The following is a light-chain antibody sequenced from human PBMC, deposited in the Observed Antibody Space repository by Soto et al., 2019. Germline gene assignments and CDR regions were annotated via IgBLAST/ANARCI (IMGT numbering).Light chain of an antibody. CDR2: GAS. CDR3: QQYNGWPYT. CDR1: QSVSRN. J-gene: IGKJ2*01. Sequence: EIVMTQSPATLSVSPGERATLSCRASQSVSRNLAWYRQKPGQAPRLLIYGASTRATATPARFSGSGSGTEFPLTISSLQSEDFAVYYCQQYNGWPYTFGQGTKLEIK. V-gene: IGKV3-15*01.